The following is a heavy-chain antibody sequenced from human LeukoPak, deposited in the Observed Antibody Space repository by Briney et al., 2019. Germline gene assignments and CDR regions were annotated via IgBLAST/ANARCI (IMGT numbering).Heavy chain of an antibody. J-gene: IGHJ4*02. CDR2: IKSKTDGRTT. CDR3: TTDFLLQGDY. D-gene: IGHD4-11*01. Sequence: PGGSLRLSCAASGFTFSNAWMSWVRQAPGKGLEWVGRIKSKTDGRTTDYAAPVKGRFTISRDDSKNTLYLQMNSLKTEDTAVYYCTTDFLLQGDYWGQGTLVTVSS. V-gene: IGHV3-15*01. CDR1: GFTFSNAW.